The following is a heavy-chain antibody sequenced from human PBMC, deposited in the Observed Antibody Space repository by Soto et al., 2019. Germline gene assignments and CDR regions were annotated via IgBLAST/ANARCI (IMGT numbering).Heavy chain of an antibody. Sequence: QVQLVQSGAEVKKPGASVKVSCKASGYTFTSYAMHWVRQAPGQRLEWMGWINAGNGNTKYSQKFQGRVTITRDTSESTAYMELSSLRSKDTAVYYCARRVHGAYYYYMDVWGKGTTVTVSS. V-gene: IGHV1-3*01. CDR1: GYTFTSYA. J-gene: IGHJ6*03. CDR3: ARRVHGAYYYYMDV. D-gene: IGHD3-10*01. CDR2: INAGNGNT.